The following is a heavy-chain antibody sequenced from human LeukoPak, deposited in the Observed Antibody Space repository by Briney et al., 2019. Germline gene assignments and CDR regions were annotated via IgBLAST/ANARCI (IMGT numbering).Heavy chain of an antibody. J-gene: IGHJ5*02. CDR2: INHSGST. CDR3: ARHRRSSYGHGYNWFDP. Sequence: SETLSLTCTVSGGSISSGSYYWSWIRQPPGKGLEWIGEINHSGSTNYNPSLKSRVTISLDTSKNQFSLKLSSVTAADTAVYYCARHRRSSYGHGYNWFDPWGQGTLVTVSS. V-gene: IGHV4-39*01. D-gene: IGHD5-18*01. CDR1: GGSISSGSYY.